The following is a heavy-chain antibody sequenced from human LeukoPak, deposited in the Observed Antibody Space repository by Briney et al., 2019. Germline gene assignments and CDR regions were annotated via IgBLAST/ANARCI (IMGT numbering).Heavy chain of an antibody. CDR3: AGRREGYWSGGSCYKLYYGDFEY. V-gene: IGHV4-39*01. CDR1: GGSISSSSYY. D-gene: IGHD2-15*01. J-gene: IGHJ4*02. Sequence: SETLSLTCTVSGGSISSSSYYWGWIRQPPGKGLEWIGSIYYSGSTYYNPSLKSRVTISVDTSKNQISLKLSSVTAADTAVCYCAGRREGYWSGGSCYKLYYGDFEYWGQGTLVTVSS. CDR2: IYYSGST.